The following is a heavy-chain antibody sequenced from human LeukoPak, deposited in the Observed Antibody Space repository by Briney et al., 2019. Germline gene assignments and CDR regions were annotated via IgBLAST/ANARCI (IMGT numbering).Heavy chain of an antibody. CDR3: AKDRVWFGELLPDY. CDR2: ISYDGSNK. V-gene: IGHV3-30*18. Sequence: GRSLRLSCEAAGCTFGSDCMPWGRQDQGKGLEWVAVISYDGSNKYYVDSVKGRFTISRDNSKNTLYVQMNSLRAEDTAVYYCAKDRVWFGELLPDYWGQGTLVTVSS. D-gene: IGHD3-10*01. CDR1: GCTFGSDC. J-gene: IGHJ4*02.